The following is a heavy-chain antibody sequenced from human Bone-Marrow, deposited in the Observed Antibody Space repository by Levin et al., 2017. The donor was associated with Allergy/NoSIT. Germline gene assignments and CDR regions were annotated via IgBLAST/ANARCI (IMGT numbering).Heavy chain of an antibody. V-gene: IGHV1-69*13. CDR1: GGTFSSYA. J-gene: IGHJ5*02. D-gene: IGHD2-15*01. CDR3: ASAVVVVAAIGRGSGGVNWFDP. CDR2: IIPIFGTA. Sequence: SVKVSCKASGGTFSSYAISWVRQAPGQGLEWMGGIIPIFGTANYAQKFQGRVTITADESTSTAYMELSSLRSEDTAVYYCASAVVVVAAIGRGSGGVNWFDPWGQGTLVTVSS.